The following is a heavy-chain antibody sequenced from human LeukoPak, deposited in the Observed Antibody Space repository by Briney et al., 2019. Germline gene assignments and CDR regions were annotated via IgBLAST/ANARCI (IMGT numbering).Heavy chain of an antibody. Sequence: PSQTLSLTCTVSGGSISSGNYYWSWIPQPAGKGREWSVRIYTSGSTNYNPSLNSRVTISVDTSKPQFSLKLSSVTAADTAVYYCASYIAARSYWYFDLWGPGTLVTVSS. D-gene: IGHD6-6*01. J-gene: IGHJ2*01. CDR1: GGSISSGNYY. V-gene: IGHV4-61*02. CDR3: ASYIAARSYWYFDL. CDR2: IYTSGST.